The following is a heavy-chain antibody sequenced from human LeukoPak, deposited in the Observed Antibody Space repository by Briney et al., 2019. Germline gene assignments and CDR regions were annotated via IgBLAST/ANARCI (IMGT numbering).Heavy chain of an antibody. J-gene: IGHJ4*02. V-gene: IGHV3-64*01. CDR1: GFTFSSYA. CDR2: ISSNGGST. Sequence: GGSLRLSCAASGFTFSSYAMHWVRQAPGKGLEYVSAISSNGGSTYYASSVKGRFTISRDNSKNTLYLQMGSLRAEDMAVYYCARGPQGGITMIVVFDYWGQGTLVTVSS. CDR3: ARGPQGGITMIVVFDY. D-gene: IGHD3-22*01.